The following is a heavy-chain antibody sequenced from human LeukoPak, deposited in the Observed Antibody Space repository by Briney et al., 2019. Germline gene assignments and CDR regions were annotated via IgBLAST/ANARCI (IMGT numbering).Heavy chain of an antibody. CDR2: INPNSGGT. CDR3: ARVKVGGYDSSWFDP. CDR1: GYTFTGYY. D-gene: IGHD5-12*01. V-gene: IGHV1-2*02. Sequence: ASVKVSCKASGYTFTGYYMHWVRQAPEQGLEWMGWINPNSGGTNYAQKFQGRVTMTRDTSISTAYMELSRLRSDDTAVYYCARVKVGGYDSSWFDPWGQGTLVTVSS. J-gene: IGHJ5*02.